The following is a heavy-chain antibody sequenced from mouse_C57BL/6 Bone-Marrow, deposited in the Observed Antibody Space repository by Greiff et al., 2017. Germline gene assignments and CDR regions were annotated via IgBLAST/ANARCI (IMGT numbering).Heavy chain of an antibody. V-gene: IGHV14-4*01. J-gene: IGHJ3*01. Sequence: EVQLQQSGAELVRPGASVKLSCTASGFNIKDDYMHWVKQRPEQGLEWIGWIDPENGDTEYASKFQGKATITADTSSNTAYLQLSSLTSEDTAVYYCTTDTTVVAPADWGQGTLVTVSA. CDR3: TTDTTVVAPAD. CDR1: GFNIKDDY. CDR2: IDPENGDT. D-gene: IGHD1-1*01.